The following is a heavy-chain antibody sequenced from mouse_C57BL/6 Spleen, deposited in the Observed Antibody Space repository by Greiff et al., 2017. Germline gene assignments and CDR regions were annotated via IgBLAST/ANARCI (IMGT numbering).Heavy chain of an antibody. V-gene: IGHV1-4*01. CDR3: ARGITVVATRDY. CDR1: GYTFTSYS. D-gene: IGHD1-1*01. CDR2: INPSGGYT. Sequence: VQLQQSGAELVRPGASVKMSCKASGYTFTSYSMHWVKQRPGQGLEWIGYINPSGGYTTYNQKFKDKATLTVDKSSSTAYMQLSSLTSEDSAVYYCARGITVVATRDYWGQGTTLTVSS. J-gene: IGHJ2*01.